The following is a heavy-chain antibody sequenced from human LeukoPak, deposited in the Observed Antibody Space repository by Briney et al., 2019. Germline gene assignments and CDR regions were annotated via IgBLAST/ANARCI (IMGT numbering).Heavy chain of an antibody. Sequence: ASVKVSCKASGYTFTSYAMNWVRQAPGQGLGWMGWINTNTGNPTYAQGFTGRFVFSLDTSVSTAYLQISSLKAEDTAVYYCARHGWGRDGYNWPRSDYWGQGTLVTVSS. CDR2: INTNTGNP. CDR1: GYTFTSYA. CDR3: ARHGWGRDGYNWPRSDY. V-gene: IGHV7-4-1*02. D-gene: IGHD5-24*01. J-gene: IGHJ4*02.